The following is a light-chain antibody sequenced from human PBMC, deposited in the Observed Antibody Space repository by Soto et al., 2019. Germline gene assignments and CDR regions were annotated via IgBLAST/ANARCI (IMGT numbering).Light chain of an antibody. CDR1: QSITSSY. J-gene: IGKJ4*01. CDR3: QQFSSYPLN. CDR2: GAS. Sequence: EIVLTQSPGTLSLSPGERATLSCRASQSITSSYLAWYQQKPGQAPRLLIYGASRRATDIPDRFSGGGSGTDFTLTISRLEPEDFAVYYCQQFSSYPLNFGGGTKV. V-gene: IGKV3-20*01.